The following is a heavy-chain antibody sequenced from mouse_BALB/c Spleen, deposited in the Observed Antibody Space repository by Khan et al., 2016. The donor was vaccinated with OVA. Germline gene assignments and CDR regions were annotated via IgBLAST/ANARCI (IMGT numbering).Heavy chain of an antibody. J-gene: IGHJ3*01. D-gene: IGHD4-1*01. CDR1: GFTFGSYS. CDR2: ISSGGDYT. V-gene: IGHV5-6*01. Sequence: EVELVESGGDLVKPGGSLKLSCAASGFTFGSYSMSWVRQTPDKRLEWVATISSGGDYTYYPDNVKGRFTISRDNAKNTLYLQMSSLKSEDTAMYFCASHFTGSFAYWGQGTLVTVSA. CDR3: ASHFTGSFAY.